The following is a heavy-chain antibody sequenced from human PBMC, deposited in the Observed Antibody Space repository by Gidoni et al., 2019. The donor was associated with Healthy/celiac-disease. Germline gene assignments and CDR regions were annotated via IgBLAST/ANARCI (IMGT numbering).Heavy chain of an antibody. D-gene: IGHD6-19*01. CDR2: SSGRGGST. CDR1: GFTFSRYA. J-gene: IGHJ2*01. V-gene: IGHV3-23*01. Sequence: EVQMFESGGGLVQPGWSLRLSCAASGFTFSRYAMSWVRQAPGKGLEWVSVSSGRGGSTYYADSVKGRFNISRDNSKKTLYLQMNSLRDEDTAVYYCAKDGQWLVFLYFDLWGRGTLVTVSS. CDR3: AKDGQWLVFLYFDL.